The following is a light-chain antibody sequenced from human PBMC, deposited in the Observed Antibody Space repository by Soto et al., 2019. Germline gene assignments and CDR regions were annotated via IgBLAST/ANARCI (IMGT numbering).Light chain of an antibody. J-gene: IGKJ5*01. CDR1: ESISSW. CDR2: QAS. CDR3: QQYKTNFPLP. V-gene: IGKV1-5*03. Sequence: DIQMTQSPSTMSASVGDRVTITCRASESISSWLAWYQQKPGKAPKLLIYQASALEGGVPSRFSGSGSGKDFTLTISSLQPDDFATYYCQQYKTNFPLPFGQGTRLEIK.